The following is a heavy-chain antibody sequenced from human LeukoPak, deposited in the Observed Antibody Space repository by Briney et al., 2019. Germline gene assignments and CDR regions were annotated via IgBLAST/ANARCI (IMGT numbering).Heavy chain of an antibody. J-gene: IGHJ6*04. V-gene: IGHV1-46*01. CDR3: ARYCSSTSCYGYYYGMDV. Sequence: ASVKVSCKASGYTFTSYYMHWVRQAPGQGLEWMGIINPGGGSTSYAQKFQGRVTMTRDTSTSTVYMELSSLRSEDTAVYYCARYCSSTSCYGYYYGMDVWGKGTTVTVSS. D-gene: IGHD2-2*01. CDR1: GYTFTSYY. CDR2: INPGGGST.